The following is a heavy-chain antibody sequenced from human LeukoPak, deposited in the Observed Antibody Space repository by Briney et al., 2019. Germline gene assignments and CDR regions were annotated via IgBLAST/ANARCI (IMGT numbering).Heavy chain of an antibody. CDR1: AGSISSSSYY. CDR2: IYYSGST. Sequence: PSETLSLTCTVSAGSISSSSYYWGWIRQPPGKGLEWIGSIYYSGSTYYNPSLKSRVTISVDTSKNQFSLKLSSVTAADTAVYYCARRKIAAADYYYYMDVWGKGTTVTISS. CDR3: ARRKIAAADYYYYMDV. D-gene: IGHD6-13*01. V-gene: IGHV4-39*01. J-gene: IGHJ6*03.